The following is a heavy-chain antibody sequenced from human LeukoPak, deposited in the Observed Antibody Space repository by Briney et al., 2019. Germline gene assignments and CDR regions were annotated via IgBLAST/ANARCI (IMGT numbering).Heavy chain of an antibody. CDR1: GYTFTSYA. J-gene: IGHJ3*02. Sequence: ASVKVSCKASGYTFTSYAMHWVRQAPGQRLEWMGWINAGNGNTKYSQEFQGRVTITRDTSASTAYMELSSLRSEDMAVYYCARNQLLSDDAFDIWGQGTMVTVSS. CDR2: INAGNGNT. CDR3: ARNQLLSDDAFDI. D-gene: IGHD2-2*01. V-gene: IGHV1-3*03.